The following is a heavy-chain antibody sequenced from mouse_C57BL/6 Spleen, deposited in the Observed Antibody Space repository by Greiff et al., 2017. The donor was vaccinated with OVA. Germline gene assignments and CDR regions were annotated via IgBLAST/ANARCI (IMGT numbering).Heavy chain of an antibody. CDR1: GYTFTSYW. CDR3: ARLTTGALWYFDV. CDR2: INPSNGGT. Sequence: QVQLQQPGTELVKPGASVKLSCKASGYTFTSYWMHWVKQRPGQGLEWIGNINPSNGGTNYNEKFKSKATLTVDKSSSTAYMQLSSLTSEDSAVYDWARLTTGALWYFDVWGTGTTVTVSS. J-gene: IGHJ1*03. D-gene: IGHD1-1*01. V-gene: IGHV1-53*01.